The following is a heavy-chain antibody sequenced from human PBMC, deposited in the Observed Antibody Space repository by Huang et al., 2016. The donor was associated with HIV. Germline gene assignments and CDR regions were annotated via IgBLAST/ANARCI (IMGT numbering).Heavy chain of an antibody. CDR3: ARSGGVGDLYDSDGHYYVSSPGDY. CDR1: GGTFTRNA. CDR2: SIPIFNTV. Sequence: QVQLVQSGAEVKKPGSSVKVSCKASGGTFTRNAISWGRQAPGQGLEWMGISIPIFNTVYYAQKVRGRVTITADQSSRIAYMELSSLRPEDTALYFCARSGGVGDLYDSDGHYYVSSPGDYWGQGTLIIVSS. J-gene: IGHJ4*02. D-gene: IGHD3-22*01. V-gene: IGHV1-69*18.